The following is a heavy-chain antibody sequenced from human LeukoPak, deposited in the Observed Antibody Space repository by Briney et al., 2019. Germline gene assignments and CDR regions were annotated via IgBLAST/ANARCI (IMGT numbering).Heavy chain of an antibody. V-gene: IGHV4-34*01. Sequence: SETLSLTCAVYGGSFSGYYWSWTRQPPGKGLEWIGEINHSGSTNYNPSLKSRVTISVDTSKNQFSLKLSSVTAADTAVYYCARHPPITMVRGVRYNCFDPWGQGTLVTVSS. J-gene: IGHJ5*02. CDR1: GGSFSGYY. D-gene: IGHD3-10*01. CDR3: ARHPPITMVRGVRYNCFDP. CDR2: INHSGST.